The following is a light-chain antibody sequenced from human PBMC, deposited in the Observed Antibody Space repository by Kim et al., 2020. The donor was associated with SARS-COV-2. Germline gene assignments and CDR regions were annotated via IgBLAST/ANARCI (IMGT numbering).Light chain of an antibody. J-gene: IGKJ2*01. V-gene: IGKV3-20*01. Sequence: EIVLTQSPGTLSLSPGERATLSCRASQSVSSTYLAWYQQKPGQAPRLLIYGASRRATGIPDRFSGSGSGTDFTLTIGKLEAEDFAVYYCQQYGGSPQYTFGQGTKLEI. CDR3: QQYGGSPQYT. CDR2: GAS. CDR1: QSVSSTY.